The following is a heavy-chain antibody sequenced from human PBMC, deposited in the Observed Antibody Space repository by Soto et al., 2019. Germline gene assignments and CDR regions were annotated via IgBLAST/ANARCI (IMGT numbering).Heavy chain of an antibody. CDR1: GGTFSSYA. Sequence: SEKVSCKAPGGTFSSYAISWVRQAPGQGVEWMGGIMPICGTANYAQKFQGRVTITADESSSTAYMELSSLRSEDTAVDYCARVLMVQGSLYYYYYGMDVWGQGTTVTVSS. D-gene: IGHD1-1*01. J-gene: IGHJ6*02. CDR3: ARVLMVQGSLYYYYYGMDV. CDR2: IMPICGTA. V-gene: IGHV1-69*13.